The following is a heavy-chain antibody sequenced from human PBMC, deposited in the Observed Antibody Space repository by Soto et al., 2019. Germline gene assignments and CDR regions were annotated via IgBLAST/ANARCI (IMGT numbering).Heavy chain of an antibody. CDR1: GGSFSSGSYY. V-gene: IGHV4-61*01. CDR2: IYYSGST. Sequence: QSVTCTVSGGSFSSGSYYLSWIRQPPGKGLEWIGYIYYSGSTNYNPSLKSRVTISVDTSKNQFSLKLSSVTAADTAVYYCARAGPYSSGYYYSFDYWGQGTLVTVPS. CDR3: ARAGPYSSGYYYSFDY. J-gene: IGHJ4*02. D-gene: IGHD3-22*01.